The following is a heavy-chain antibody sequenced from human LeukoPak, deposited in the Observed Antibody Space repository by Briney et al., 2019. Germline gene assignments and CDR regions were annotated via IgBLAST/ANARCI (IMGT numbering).Heavy chain of an antibody. J-gene: IGHJ4*02. CDR2: IWYDGSNK. V-gene: IGHV3-33*01. CDR1: GFTFSSYG. D-gene: IGHD1-14*01. Sequence: PGRSLRLSCAAPGFTFSSYGMHWVRQAPGKGLEWVAVIWYDGSNKYYADSVKGRFTISRDNSKNTLYLQMNSLRAEDTAVYYCASGNHGLGYFDYWGQGTLVTVSS. CDR3: ASGNHGLGYFDY.